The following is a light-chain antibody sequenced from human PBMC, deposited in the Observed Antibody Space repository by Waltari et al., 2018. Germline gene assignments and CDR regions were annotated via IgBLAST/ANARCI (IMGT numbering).Light chain of an antibody. J-gene: IGKJ1*01. CDR3: MQATNWPLT. V-gene: IGKV2-30*02. CDR1: QSLVHTDGHTY. Sequence: DVVMTQSPLSLPVSLGQPASISCRSSQSLVHTDGHTYLNWFQQRPGQSPRRIINTVSSRASGLPGSVSGSGSDTAFTMKISRVEAEDVRIYCCMQATNWPLTFGQGTKVEIQ. CDR2: TVS.